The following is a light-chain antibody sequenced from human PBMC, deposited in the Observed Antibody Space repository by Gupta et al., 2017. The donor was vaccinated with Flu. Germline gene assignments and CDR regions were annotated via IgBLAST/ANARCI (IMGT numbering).Light chain of an antibody. CDR2: AAS. CDR3: QQTYSVTPFT. Sequence: IQLTQSPISVPASVGDSVTITCRATHDITIYLNRDQQKPGKAPQLLIYAASTLQSGVPSRFSGRSGTNFSLTIVGLRPEDFATYYCQQTYSVTPFTFGQGT. CDR1: HDITIY. V-gene: IGKV1-39*01. J-gene: IGKJ2*01.